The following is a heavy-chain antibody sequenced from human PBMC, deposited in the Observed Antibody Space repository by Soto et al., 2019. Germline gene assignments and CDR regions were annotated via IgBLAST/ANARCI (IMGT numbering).Heavy chain of an antibody. CDR3: ARLPVGIAAAGDPGYYFDY. CDR2: ISAYNGNT. Sequence: QVQLVQSGAEVKKPGASVKVSCKASGYTFTSYGISWVRQAPGQGLEWMGWISAYNGNTNYAQKLQGRVTMTTDTSTSTAYMELRSLRSDDTAVYYCARLPVGIAAAGDPGYYFDYWGQGTLVTVSS. V-gene: IGHV1-18*01. J-gene: IGHJ4*02. D-gene: IGHD6-13*01. CDR1: GYTFTSYG.